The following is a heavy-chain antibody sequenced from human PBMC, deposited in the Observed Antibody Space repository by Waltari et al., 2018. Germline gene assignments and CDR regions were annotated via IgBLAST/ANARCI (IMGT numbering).Heavy chain of an antibody. CDR3: AGEVGWYFDL. J-gene: IGHJ2*01. Sequence: EVQLVESGGGLVQPGGSLSLSCAASGFTFRHYWMHWVRQAPGKGLVRVSRINTDGSTTGYADSVKGRFTTSRDNAKNTVYLQMNSLRAEDTAVYFCAGEVGWYFDLWGRGTLVTVSS. CDR1: GFTFRHYW. D-gene: IGHD1-26*01. CDR2: INTDGSTT. V-gene: IGHV3-74*01.